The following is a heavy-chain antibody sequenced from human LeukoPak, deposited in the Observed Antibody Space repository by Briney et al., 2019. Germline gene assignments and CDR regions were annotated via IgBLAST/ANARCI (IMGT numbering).Heavy chain of an antibody. CDR1: GFTFSSYS. CDR3: ARDKLLWFGESYFDY. J-gene: IGHJ4*02. D-gene: IGHD3-10*01. CDR2: ISSSSSTI. V-gene: IGHV3-48*01. Sequence: GGSLRLSCAASGFTFSSYSMNWVRQAPGKGLEWVSCISSSSSTIYYADSVKGRFTISRDNAKNSLYLQMNSLRAEDTAVYYCARDKLLWFGESYFDYWGQGTLVTVSS.